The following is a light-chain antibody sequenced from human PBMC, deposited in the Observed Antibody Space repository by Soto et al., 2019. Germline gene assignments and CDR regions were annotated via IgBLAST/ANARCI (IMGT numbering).Light chain of an antibody. J-gene: IGLJ1*01. CDR2: EVS. Sequence: QSVLTQPASVSGSPGQSITISCTGTSSDVGGYNYVSWYQQHPGKAPKLMIYEVSNRPSGVSNRFPGSKSGNTASLTISGLQAEDEADYSCSSYTSSSTYVFGNGTKVTVL. V-gene: IGLV2-14*01. CDR3: SSYTSSSTYV. CDR1: SSDVGGYNY.